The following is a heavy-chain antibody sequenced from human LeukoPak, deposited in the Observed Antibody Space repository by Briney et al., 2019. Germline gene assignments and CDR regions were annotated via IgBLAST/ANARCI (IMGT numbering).Heavy chain of an antibody. CDR1: GYTFTSYA. D-gene: IGHD5-12*01. J-gene: IGHJ4*02. CDR2: INAGNGNT. V-gene: IGHV1-3*01. Sequence: ASVKVSCKASGYTFTSYAMHWVRQAPGQRLEWMGWINAGNGNTKYSQKFQGRVTITRDTSASIAYMELSSLRSEDTAVYYCARVNSGRVMYYFDYWGQGTLVTVSS. CDR3: ARVNSGRVMYYFDY.